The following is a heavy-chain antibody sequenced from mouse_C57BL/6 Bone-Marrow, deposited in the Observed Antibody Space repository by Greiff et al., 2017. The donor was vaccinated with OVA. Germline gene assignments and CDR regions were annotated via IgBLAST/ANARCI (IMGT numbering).Heavy chain of an antibody. CDR1: GYTFTSYW. CDR2: IHPSDSYT. V-gene: IGHV1-69*01. J-gene: IGHJ3*01. Sequence: QVKLQQPGAELVMPGASVKLSCKASGYTFTSYWMHWVKQRHGKGLEWIGEIHPSDSYTNYNQKFKGKSTLTVEKSYSTVYMQLSSLTSEDSAVYYCSRRLRLRLSWFAYWGQGTLVTVSA. D-gene: IGHD3-2*02. CDR3: SRRLRLRLSWFAY.